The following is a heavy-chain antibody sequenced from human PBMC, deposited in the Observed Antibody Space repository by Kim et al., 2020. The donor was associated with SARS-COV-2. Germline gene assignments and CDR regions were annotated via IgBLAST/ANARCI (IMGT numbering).Heavy chain of an antibody. CDR1: GGSISSYY. J-gene: IGHJ6*02. D-gene: IGHD6-13*01. CDR3: ARDRSSSWDKLYYYYGMDV. Sequence: SETLSLTCTVSGGSISSYYWSWIRQPPGKGLEWIGYIYYSGSTNYNPSLKSRVTISVDTSKNQFSLKLSSVTAADTAVYYCARDRSSSWDKLYYYYGMDVWGQGTTVTVSS. V-gene: IGHV4-59*01. CDR2: IYYSGST.